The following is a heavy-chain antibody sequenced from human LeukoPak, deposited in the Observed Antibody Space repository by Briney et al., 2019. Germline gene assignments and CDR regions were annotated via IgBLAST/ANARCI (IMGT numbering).Heavy chain of an antibody. CDR2: IYYSGST. D-gene: IGHD3-3*01. Sequence: SETLSLTCTVSGGSISSYYWSWIRQPPGKRLEWIGHIYYSGSTNYIPSLKSRVTISVDTSKNQFSLKLSSVTAADTAVYYCASRSSIWSGYQDTLYYFDSWGQGTLVTVSS. CDR1: GGSISSYY. J-gene: IGHJ4*02. CDR3: ASRSSIWSGYQDTLYYFDS. V-gene: IGHV4-59*01.